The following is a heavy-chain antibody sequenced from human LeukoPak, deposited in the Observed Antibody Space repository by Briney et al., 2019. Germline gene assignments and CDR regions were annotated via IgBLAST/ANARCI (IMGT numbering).Heavy chain of an antibody. CDR3: ARAHCSSTDCPPDF. V-gene: IGHV3-23*01. CDR2: ISDTGGRT. CDR1: GFTFSSYG. Sequence: GRSLRLSCAASGFTFSSYGMTWVRQAPGKGLEWVAGISDTGGRTNYADSVKGRFTISRDNSKNTLHLQMNSLRVEDTAVFYCARAHCSSTDCPPDFWGQGTLVTVSS. J-gene: IGHJ4*02. D-gene: IGHD2-2*01.